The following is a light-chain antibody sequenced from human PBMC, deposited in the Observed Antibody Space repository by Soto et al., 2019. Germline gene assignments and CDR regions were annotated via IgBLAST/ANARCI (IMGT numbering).Light chain of an antibody. CDR2: EVN. CDR1: GSDVGDSRH. V-gene: IGLV2-11*01. CDR3: CLSPGSLTWL. Sequence: QSVLTQPRSVSGSPGQSVTISCTATGSDVGDSRHVSWYQLHPGKAPKLMIYEVNNRPSGVPDRFSGSKSGSTASLTISGLQAEDEAEYYCCLSPGSLTWLFGGGTKLTVL. J-gene: IGLJ3*02.